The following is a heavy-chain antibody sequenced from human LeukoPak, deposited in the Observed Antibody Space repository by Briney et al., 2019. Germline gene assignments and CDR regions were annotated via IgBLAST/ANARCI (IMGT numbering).Heavy chain of an antibody. V-gene: IGHV4-59*01. D-gene: IGHD3-22*01. J-gene: IGHJ4*02. CDR3: ARLLSSGRSDY. CDR2: IYSDGST. CDR1: GGSINTYY. Sequence: SETLSLTCTASGGSINTYYWSWIRQPPGKGLEWLGYIYSDGSTNYNPSLKSRLTISVDTSKNQFSLKLSSVIAADTAVYYCARLLSSGRSDYWGQGTLVTVSS.